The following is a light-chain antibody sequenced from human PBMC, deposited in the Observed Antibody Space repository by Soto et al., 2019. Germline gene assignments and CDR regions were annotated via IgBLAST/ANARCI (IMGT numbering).Light chain of an antibody. CDR1: QSVRSS. V-gene: IGKV3-15*01. Sequence: EVRIPQSPATLSVSPGERATLSCRASQSVRSSVACYQQKPGQAPRLLIYGASTRATGIPAGISGSGSGTEFTLTITSLQSEDFAVYYCQQYNNWPQTFGQGTKVDIK. CDR3: QQYNNWPQT. CDR2: GAS. J-gene: IGKJ1*01.